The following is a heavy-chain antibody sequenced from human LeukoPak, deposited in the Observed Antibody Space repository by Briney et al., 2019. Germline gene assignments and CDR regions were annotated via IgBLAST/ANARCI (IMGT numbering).Heavy chain of an antibody. CDR3: ARDGDGYNYRWFDP. Sequence: PSETLSLTCTVSGGSISSYYWSWIRQPPGKGLEGIGYIYYSGSTNYNPSLKSRVTISVDTSKNQFSLKLSSVTAADTAVYYCARDGDGYNYRWFDPWGQGTLVTVSS. CDR2: IYYSGST. D-gene: IGHD5-24*01. CDR1: GGSISSYY. J-gene: IGHJ5*02. V-gene: IGHV4-59*01.